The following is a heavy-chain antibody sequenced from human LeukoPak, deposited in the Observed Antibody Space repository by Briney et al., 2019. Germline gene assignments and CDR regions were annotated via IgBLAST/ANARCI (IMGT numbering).Heavy chain of an antibody. J-gene: IGHJ6*02. CDR1: GFTFSSYS. Sequence: PGGSLRLSCAASGFTFSSYSMNWVRQAPGKGLEWVSSISSSSSYIYYADSVKGRFTISRDNAKNSLYLQMNSLRAEDTAVYYCARDLAATDGGMDVWGQGTTVTVSS. CDR2: ISSSSSYI. D-gene: IGHD2-15*01. CDR3: ARDLAATDGGMDV. V-gene: IGHV3-21*01.